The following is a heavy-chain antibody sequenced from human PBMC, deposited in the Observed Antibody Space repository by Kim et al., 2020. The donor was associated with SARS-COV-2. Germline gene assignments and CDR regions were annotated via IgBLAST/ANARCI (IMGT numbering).Heavy chain of an antibody. CDR2: IIPIFGTA. D-gene: IGHD6-19*01. V-gene: IGHV1-69*13. CDR1: GGTFSSYA. J-gene: IGHJ2*01. CDR3: ARGRIELSSSLVEYFDL. Sequence: SVKVSCKASGGTFSSYAISWVRQAPGQGLEWMGGIIPIFGTANYAQKFQGRVTITADESTSTAYMELSSLRSEDTAVYYCARGRIELSSSLVEYFDLWGRGTLVTVSS.